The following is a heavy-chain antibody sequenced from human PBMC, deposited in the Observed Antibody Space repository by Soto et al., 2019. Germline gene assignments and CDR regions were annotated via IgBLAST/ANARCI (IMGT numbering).Heavy chain of an antibody. J-gene: IGHJ4*02. D-gene: IGHD3-22*01. CDR1: GFTFSSYG. V-gene: IGHV3-30*18. Sequence: QVQLVESGGGVVQPGRSRRLSCAASGFTFSSYGMHWVRQAPGKGLEWVAVISYDGSNKYYADSVKGRFTISRDNSKNTLYLQMNSLRAEDTAVYYCAKQNDSSGYYPLSYWGQGTLVTVSS. CDR2: ISYDGSNK. CDR3: AKQNDSSGYYPLSY.